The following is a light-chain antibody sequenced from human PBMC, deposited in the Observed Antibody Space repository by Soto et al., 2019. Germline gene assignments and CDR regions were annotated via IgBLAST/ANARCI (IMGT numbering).Light chain of an antibody. CDR2: GAS. CDR1: QSISNN. J-gene: IGKJ3*01. Sequence: EIVFTQSPGTLSLSPGERAILSCRASQSISNNLAWYRQKPGQAPKILIYGASTRATGIPDRFSGSGSGTDFTLTISRLGPEDFAVYYGQHYGSSPPFTFGPGTKVDIK. CDR3: QHYGSSPPFT. V-gene: IGKV3-20*01.